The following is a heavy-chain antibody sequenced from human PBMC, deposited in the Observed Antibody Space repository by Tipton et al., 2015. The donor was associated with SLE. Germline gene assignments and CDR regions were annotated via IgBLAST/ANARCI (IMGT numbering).Heavy chain of an antibody. V-gene: IGHV4-34*01. Sequence: TLSLTCAVYGGSFSGYYWSWIRQPPGKGLEWIGEINHSGSTNYNPSLKSRVTISVDTSKNQFSLKRSSVTAADTAVYYCARAKGVDFWSGYGDYYYYYMDVWGKGTTVTVSS. CDR1: GGSFSGYY. CDR3: ARAKGVDFWSGYGDYYYYYMDV. J-gene: IGHJ6*03. D-gene: IGHD3-3*01. CDR2: INHSGST.